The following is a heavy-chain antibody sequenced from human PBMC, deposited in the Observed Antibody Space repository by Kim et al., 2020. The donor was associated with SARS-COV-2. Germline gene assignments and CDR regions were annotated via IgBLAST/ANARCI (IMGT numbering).Heavy chain of an antibody. Sequence: GRFTISRDNAKNSLYLQMNSLRAADTAVYYCARSYSNYGPNYYYYGMDVWGQGTTVTVSS. CDR3: ARSYSNYGPNYYYYGMDV. V-gene: IGHV3-11*01. D-gene: IGHD4-4*01. J-gene: IGHJ6*02.